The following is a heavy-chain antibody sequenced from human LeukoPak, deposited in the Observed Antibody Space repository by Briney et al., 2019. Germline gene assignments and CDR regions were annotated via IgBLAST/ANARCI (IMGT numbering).Heavy chain of an antibody. V-gene: IGHV5-51*01. Sequence: GESLKISCKGSGYGFSTYWIAWVRQMPGKGLEWMGIIYPGDSDIRYSPSFQGQVTISADKSVNTAYLQWSSLKASDTAMYYCARPNITSYYDSRGYDAFDVWGQGTMVTVYS. D-gene: IGHD3-22*01. CDR2: IYPGDSDI. CDR3: ARPNITSYYDSRGYDAFDV. CDR1: GYGFSTYW. J-gene: IGHJ3*01.